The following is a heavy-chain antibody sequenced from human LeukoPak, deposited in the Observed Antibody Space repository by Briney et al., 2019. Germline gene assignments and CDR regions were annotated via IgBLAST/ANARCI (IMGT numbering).Heavy chain of an antibody. D-gene: IGHD3-3*02. V-gene: IGHV4-34*01. CDR2: INHSGST. CDR3: ARGHIYYYYGMDV. CDR1: GGSFSGYY. J-gene: IGHJ6*02. Sequence: SETLSLTCAVYGGSFSGYYWSWIRQPPGKGLEWIGEINHSGSTNYNPSLKSRVTISVDTSKNQFSLKLSSATAANTAVYYCARGHIYYYYGMDVWGQGTTVTVSS.